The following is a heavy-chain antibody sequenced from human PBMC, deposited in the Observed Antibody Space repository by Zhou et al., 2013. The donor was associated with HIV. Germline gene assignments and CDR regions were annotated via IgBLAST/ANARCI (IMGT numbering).Heavy chain of an antibody. CDR1: GFSFRNYA. Sequence: EVQLMESGGGLVQPGGSLRLSCVASGFSFRNYAMSWVRQAPGKGLEWVSDISATGSITNYADSVKGRFTISRDNAKNTLYVQLNSLRAEDTALYYCAKDRGRFDSSGAHDYWGQGTLVTVSS. J-gene: IGHJ4*02. CDR2: ISATGSIT. D-gene: IGHD3-22*01. V-gene: IGHV3-23*01. CDR3: AKDRGRFDSSGAHDY.